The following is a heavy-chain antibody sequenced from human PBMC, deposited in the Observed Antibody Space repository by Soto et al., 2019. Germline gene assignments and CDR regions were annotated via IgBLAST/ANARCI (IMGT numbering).Heavy chain of an antibody. CDR2: IWYDGSNK. CDR1: GFTFSSYG. D-gene: IGHD6-13*01. Sequence: QGQLVESGGGVVQPGRSLRLSCAASGFTFSSYGMHWVRQAPGKGLEWVAVIWYDGSNKYYADSVKGRFTISRDNSKNTLYLQMNSLRAEDTAVYYCAIILLAAAGTQIPFDYWGQGTLVTVSS. V-gene: IGHV3-33*01. CDR3: AIILLAAAGTQIPFDY. J-gene: IGHJ4*02.